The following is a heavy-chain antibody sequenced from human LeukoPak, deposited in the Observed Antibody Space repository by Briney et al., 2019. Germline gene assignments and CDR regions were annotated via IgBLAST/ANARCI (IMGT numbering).Heavy chain of an antibody. D-gene: IGHD1-7*01. V-gene: IGHV3-66*01. CDR1: GFTFSDAW. Sequence: PGGSLRLSCAASGFTFSDAWMSWVRQAPGKGLEWVSLIYIGGSTYYADSVKGRFTISRDNSENTLYLQMNSLRAEDTAVYYCARGGTTYSYYYFGMDVWGQGTTVTVSS. J-gene: IGHJ6*02. CDR3: ARGGTTYSYYYFGMDV. CDR2: IYIGGST.